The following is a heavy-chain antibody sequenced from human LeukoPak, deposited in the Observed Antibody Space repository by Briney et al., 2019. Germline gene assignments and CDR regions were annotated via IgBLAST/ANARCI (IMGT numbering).Heavy chain of an antibody. CDR2: ISGSGGST. CDR1: GFTFSSYA. CDR3: AKNSGVWFGELRGAFDI. D-gene: IGHD3-10*01. V-gene: IGHV3-23*01. Sequence: GGSLRLSCAASGFTFSSYAMSWVRQAPGKGLEWVSAISGSGGSTYYADSVKGRFTISRDNSKNTLYLQMNSLRAEDTAVYYCAKNSGVWFGELRGAFDIWGQGTMVTVSS. J-gene: IGHJ3*02.